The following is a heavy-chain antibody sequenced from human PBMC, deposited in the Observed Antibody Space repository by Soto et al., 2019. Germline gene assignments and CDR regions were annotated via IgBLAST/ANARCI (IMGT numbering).Heavy chain of an antibody. V-gene: IGHV1-18*01. Sequence: ASVKVSCKASGYTFISYAISWLRQVRGQGPEWMGRVTPYNGNTNYAQKFQGRVTMTTDTSTNTAYLDLTSLRSDDTAVYFCARDFLTRIPWSSATTQYSYYGIEVWG. CDR1: GYTFISYA. CDR2: VTPYNGNT. CDR3: ARDFLTRIPWSSATTQYSYYGIEV. J-gene: IGHJ6*02. D-gene: IGHD3-9*01.